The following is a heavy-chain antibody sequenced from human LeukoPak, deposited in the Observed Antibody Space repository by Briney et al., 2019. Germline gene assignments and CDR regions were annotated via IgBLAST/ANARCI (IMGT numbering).Heavy chain of an antibody. CDR1: GFTFSSYG. CDR2: IRYDGSNK. V-gene: IGHV3-30*02. Sequence: PGGSLRLSCAASGFTFSSYGMHWVRQAPGKGLEWVAFIRYDGSNKYYADSVKGRFTISRDNSTNTLYLQMNSLRAEDTAVYYCAKDTYYDFWSGPSNYMDVWGKGTTVTVSS. J-gene: IGHJ6*03. CDR3: AKDTYYDFWSGPSNYMDV. D-gene: IGHD3-3*01.